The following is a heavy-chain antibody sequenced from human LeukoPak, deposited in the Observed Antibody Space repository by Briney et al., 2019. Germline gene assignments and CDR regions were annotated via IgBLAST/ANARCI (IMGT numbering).Heavy chain of an antibody. CDR1: GGSISTYY. V-gene: IGHV4-59*01. Sequence: SETLSLTCTVSGGSISTYYWSWIRQPPGKGLEWIGYFYYSGSTNYNPSLKSRVTISVDTSKNQFSLNLISVTAADTAVYYCARALVRATMVWYFDLWGRGTLVTVSS. J-gene: IGHJ2*01. CDR3: ARALVRATMVWYFDL. D-gene: IGHD5-12*01. CDR2: FYYSGST.